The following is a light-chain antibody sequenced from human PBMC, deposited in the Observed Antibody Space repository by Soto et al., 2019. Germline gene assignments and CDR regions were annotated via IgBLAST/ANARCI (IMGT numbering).Light chain of an antibody. CDR2: KNN. Sequence: QSVLTQPPSVSGAPGQTITMSCTGSGSNVGPSYDVHWYQVLPGAGPRLLIYKNNNRPSGVPDRFSGSKSGTSASLAITGLRAEDEADYYCQSYDNILSGPLFGGGTKLTVL. J-gene: IGLJ3*02. CDR1: GSNVGPSYD. V-gene: IGLV1-40*01. CDR3: QSYDNILSGPL.